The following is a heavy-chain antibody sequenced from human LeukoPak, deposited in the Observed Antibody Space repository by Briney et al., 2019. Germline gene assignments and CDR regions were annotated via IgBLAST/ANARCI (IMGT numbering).Heavy chain of an antibody. V-gene: IGHV3-21*01. CDR3: ARASEYYFHMDV. J-gene: IGHJ6*03. Sequence: GGYLRLSCAASGFTLSTYTINWVRQAPGKGLEWVSSISASGNYKYFAASVRGRFTVSRDNAKNSLNLQMDSLTAEDTAVYYCARASEYYFHMDVWGKGTTVTVSS. D-gene: IGHD1-14*01. CDR2: ISASGNYK. CDR1: GFTLSTYT.